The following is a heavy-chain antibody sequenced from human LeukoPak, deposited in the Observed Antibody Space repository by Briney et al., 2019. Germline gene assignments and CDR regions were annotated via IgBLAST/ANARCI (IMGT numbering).Heavy chain of an antibody. CDR2: ISYSGST. D-gene: IGHD3-22*01. CDR3: ARGEVFYYDSSGYYYWFDP. CDR1: GGSISSYY. Sequence: SETLSLTCTVSGGSISSYYWSWIRQPPGKGLEWIGNISYSGSTNYNPSLKSRVTISVDTSNNHFSLKLSSVTAADTAVYYCARGEVFYYDSSGYYYWFDPWGQGTLVTVSS. J-gene: IGHJ5*02. V-gene: IGHV4-59*01.